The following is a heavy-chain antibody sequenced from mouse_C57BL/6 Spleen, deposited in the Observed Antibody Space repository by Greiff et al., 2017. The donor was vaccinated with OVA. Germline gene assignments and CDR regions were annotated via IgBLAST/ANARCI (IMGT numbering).Heavy chain of an antibody. Sequence: KLVESGGGLVQSGRSLRLSCATSGFTFSDFYMEWVRQAPGKGLEWIAASRNKANDYTTEYSASVKGRFIVSRDTSQSILYLQMNALRAEDTAIYYCARAYYDYGFDYWGQGTTLTVSS. V-gene: IGHV7-1*01. CDR1: GFTFSDFY. CDR3: ARAYYDYGFDY. J-gene: IGHJ2*01. D-gene: IGHD2-4*01. CDR2: SRNKANDYTT.